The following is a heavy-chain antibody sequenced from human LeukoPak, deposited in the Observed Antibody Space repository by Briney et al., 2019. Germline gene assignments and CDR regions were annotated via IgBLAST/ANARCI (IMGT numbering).Heavy chain of an antibody. CDR1: GFTFSSYE. CDR3: AREYYYDSSGYYSGFDY. CDR2: ISSSGSTI. D-gene: IGHD3-22*01. V-gene: IGHV3-48*03. Sequence: GGSLRLSCAASGFTFSSYEMNWVRQAPGKGLEWVSYISSSGSTIYYADSVKGRFTISRDNAKNSLYLQMNSLRAEDTAVYYRAREYYYDSSGYYSGFDYWGQGTLVTVSS. J-gene: IGHJ4*02.